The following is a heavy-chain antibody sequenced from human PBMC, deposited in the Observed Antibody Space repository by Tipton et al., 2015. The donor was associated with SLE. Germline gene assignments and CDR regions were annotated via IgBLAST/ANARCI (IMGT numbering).Heavy chain of an antibody. D-gene: IGHD3-22*01. CDR3: ARTYYYDSSGSDAFDI. Sequence: TLSLTCTVSGGSISSHYWSWIRQPPGKGLEWIGYIYYSGSTNYNPALKSRVTISVDTSKNQFSLKLSSVTAADTAVYYCARTYYYDSSGSDAFDIWGQGTMVTVSS. J-gene: IGHJ3*02. CDR2: IYYSGST. V-gene: IGHV4-59*11. CDR1: GGSISSHY.